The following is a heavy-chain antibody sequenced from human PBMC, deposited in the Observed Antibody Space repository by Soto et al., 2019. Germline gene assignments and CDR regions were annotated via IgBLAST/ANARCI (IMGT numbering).Heavy chain of an antibody. CDR2: INSDASST. CDR1: GFTFSSYW. CDR3: ARGRPAMFRGADDNYIYYMDA. D-gene: IGHD3-10*01. V-gene: IGHV3-74*01. J-gene: IGHJ6*03. Sequence: EVQLVESGGGLVQPGGSLRLSCAASGFTFSSYWMHWVRQAPGKGLVWVSRINSDASSTSYADSVKGRFTISRDNAKQALYPQLEGLGAEHTSVYYSARGRPAMFRGADDNYIYYMDAWCKGTTVTVSS.